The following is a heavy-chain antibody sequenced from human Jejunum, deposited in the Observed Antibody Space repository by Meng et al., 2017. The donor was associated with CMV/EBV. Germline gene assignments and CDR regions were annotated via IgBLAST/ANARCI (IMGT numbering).Heavy chain of an antibody. V-gene: IGHV1-2*06. CDR2: INPNSGGT. Sequence: QGQPVQFGAEVKQPGAAGKVSCKASGYTFTGYYMHWVRQAPGQGLEWMGRINPNSGGTNYAQKFQGRVTMTRDTSISTAYMELSRLRSDDTAVYYCAHQAVAGTRGWFDPWGQGTLVTVSS. CDR3: AHQAVAGTRGWFDP. D-gene: IGHD6-19*01. J-gene: IGHJ5*02. CDR1: GYTFTGYY.